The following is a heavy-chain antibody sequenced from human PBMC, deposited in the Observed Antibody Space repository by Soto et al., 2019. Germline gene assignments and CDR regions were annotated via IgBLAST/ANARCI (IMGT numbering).Heavy chain of an antibody. Sequence: SETLSLTCTVSGGSISRYYWSWIRQPPGKGLEWIGYIYYSGSTNYNPSLKSRVTISVDTSKNQFSLKLSSVTAADTAVYYCARFYCSCGSCYRTPYYFDYWGQGTXVTVSS. CDR3: ARFYCSCGSCYRTPYYFDY. V-gene: IGHV4-59*01. CDR2: IYYSGST. D-gene: IGHD2-15*01. J-gene: IGHJ4*02. CDR1: GGSISRYY.